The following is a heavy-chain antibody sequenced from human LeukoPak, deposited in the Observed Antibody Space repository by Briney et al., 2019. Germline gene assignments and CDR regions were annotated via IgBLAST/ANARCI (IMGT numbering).Heavy chain of an antibody. CDR2: INHSGST. D-gene: IGHD6-13*01. Sequence: SETLSLTCAVYGGSFSGYYWRWIRQPPGKGLEWIGEINHSGSTNFNPSLKRRVPISVDTSKRHFSLKLSSVTAADTAVYYCAGTAIAAAGLTNWGQGTLVTVSS. J-gene: IGHJ4*02. V-gene: IGHV4-34*01. CDR3: AGTAIAAAGLTN. CDR1: GGSFSGYY.